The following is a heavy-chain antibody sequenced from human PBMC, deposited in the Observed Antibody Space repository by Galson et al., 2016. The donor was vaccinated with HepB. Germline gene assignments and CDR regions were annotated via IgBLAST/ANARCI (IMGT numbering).Heavy chain of an antibody. CDR1: GFTFSSYS. CDR3: AGWYLGYRFYGMDV. D-gene: IGHD6-19*01. CDR2: IGSNNRYI. V-gene: IGHV3-21*01. J-gene: IGHJ6*02. Sequence: SLRLSCAASGFTFSSYSMNWVRQALGKGLEWVSSIGSNNRYIYYADSVRGRFTISRDNAKRSLYLQMNSLRAEDTAVYYCAGWYLGYRFYGMDVWGQGTTVTVSS.